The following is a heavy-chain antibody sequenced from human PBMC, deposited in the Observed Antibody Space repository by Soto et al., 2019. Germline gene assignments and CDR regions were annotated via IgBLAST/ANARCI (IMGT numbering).Heavy chain of an antibody. CDR3: ARHNYGSGSIYFDY. J-gene: IGHJ4*02. Sequence: QVQLQESGPGLVKPSETLSLTCTVSGGSISSYYWSWIRQPPGKGLEWIGYIYYSGSTNYNPSLKSRVTILVDTSKNQFSLKLNSMTAADTAVYYCARHNYGSGSIYFDYWGQGTLVTVSS. CDR1: GGSISSYY. V-gene: IGHV4-59*08. D-gene: IGHD3-10*01. CDR2: IYYSGST.